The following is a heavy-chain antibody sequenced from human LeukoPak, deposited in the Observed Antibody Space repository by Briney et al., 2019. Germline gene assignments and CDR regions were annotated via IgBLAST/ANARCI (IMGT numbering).Heavy chain of an antibody. CDR3: ARAGYSSSWYWIDP. J-gene: IGHJ5*02. V-gene: IGHV3-53*01. Sequence: GGSLRLSCAASGFTVSSNYMSWVRQAPGKGLEWVSVIYSGGSTYYADSVKGRFTISRDNSKNTLYLQMNSLRAEDTAVYYCARAGYSSSWYWIDPWGQGTLVTVSS. CDR2: IYSGGST. CDR1: GFTVSSNY. D-gene: IGHD6-13*01.